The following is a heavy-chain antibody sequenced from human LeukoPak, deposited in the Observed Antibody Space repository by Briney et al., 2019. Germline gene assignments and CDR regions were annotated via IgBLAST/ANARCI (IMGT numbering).Heavy chain of an antibody. CDR1: GYXFTSYY. J-gene: IGHJ4*02. CDR2: INPSGGST. CDR3: ARDSGMVRGTVDY. Sequence: ASVKVSCKSSGYXFTSYYIYWVRQAPGQGLEWMGIINPSGGSTSYAQKFQGRVTMTRDTSTSTVYMELSSLRSEDTAVYYCARDSGMVRGTVDYWGQGTLVTVSS. V-gene: IGHV1-46*01. D-gene: IGHD3-10*01.